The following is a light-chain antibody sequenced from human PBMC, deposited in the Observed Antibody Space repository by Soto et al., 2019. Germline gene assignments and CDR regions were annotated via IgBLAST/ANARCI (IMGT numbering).Light chain of an antibody. CDR1: QDINNY. CDR3: QQANDLVS. Sequence: DIQMTQSPSSLSASVGDRVTITCQASQDINNYVNWYQQKPGKAPKLLIFDASTLKKGVPSRFSGSGSGTDFSFTISSLQPEDIATYYCQQANDLVSFGQGTRLEI. J-gene: IGKJ5*01. CDR2: DAS. V-gene: IGKV1-33*01.